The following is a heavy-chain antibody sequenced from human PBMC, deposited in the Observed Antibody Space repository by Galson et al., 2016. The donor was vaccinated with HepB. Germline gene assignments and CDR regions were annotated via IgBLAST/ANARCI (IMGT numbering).Heavy chain of an antibody. CDR1: GFTFSNYA. D-gene: IGHD3-22*01. Sequence: SLRLSCAASGFTFSNYAMSWVRQAPGKGLEWVSTISGCGATTYYADSVKGRFTISRDNSKNTLYLQMNSLRAEDRAVYYCAKERQDSSGWRWDDYYGMDVWGQGTLVTVSS. V-gene: IGHV3-23*01. CDR2: ISGCGATT. J-gene: IGHJ6*02. CDR3: AKERQDSSGWRWDDYYGMDV.